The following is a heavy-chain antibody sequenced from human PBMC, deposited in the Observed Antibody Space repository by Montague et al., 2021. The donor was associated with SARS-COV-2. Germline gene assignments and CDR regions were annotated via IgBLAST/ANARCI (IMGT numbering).Heavy chain of an antibody. D-gene: IGHD6-13*01. CDR1: GDSMSNYY. J-gene: IGHJ4*02. CDR3: ARAPIYRSSWYAYFDY. V-gene: IGHV4-59*01. CDR2: INYSGCT. Sequence: SETLSLTCTVSGDSMSNYYWSWIRQPPGKGLEWVGYINYSGCTHYNPSLQSRVTLSRDTSKNQFSLRLTSVTAADTAMYFCARAPIYRSSWYAYFDYWGQGTLVTVSS.